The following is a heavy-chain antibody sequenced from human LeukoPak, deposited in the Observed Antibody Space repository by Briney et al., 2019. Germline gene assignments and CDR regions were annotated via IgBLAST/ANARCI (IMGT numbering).Heavy chain of an antibody. CDR1: GGSISSYY. Sequence: SETLSLTCTVSGGSISSYYWSWIRQPPGKGLEWIGYIYYSGSTNYNPSLKSRVTISVDTSKNQFSLELSSVTAADTAVYYCARVRLGGVYAFDIWGQGTMVTVSS. D-gene: IGHD2-8*02. J-gene: IGHJ3*02. V-gene: IGHV4-59*01. CDR2: IYYSGST. CDR3: ARVRLGGVYAFDI.